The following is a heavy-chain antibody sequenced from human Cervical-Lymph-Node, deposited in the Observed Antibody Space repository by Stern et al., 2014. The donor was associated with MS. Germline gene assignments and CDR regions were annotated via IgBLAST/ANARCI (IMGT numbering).Heavy chain of an antibody. CDR1: GGSISSHY. V-gene: IGHV4-59*11. CDR2: IFYSGST. D-gene: IGHD3-3*01. Sequence: QLQLQESGPGLVKPSATLSLTCTVSGGSISSHYWSWIRQPPGKGLEWIGFIFYSGSTNYNPSLKSRVTISVDSSKKHFSLKLRSVTAADTAVYYCTRGDFWSGSDYWGQGTLVTVSS. CDR3: TRGDFWSGSDY. J-gene: IGHJ4*02.